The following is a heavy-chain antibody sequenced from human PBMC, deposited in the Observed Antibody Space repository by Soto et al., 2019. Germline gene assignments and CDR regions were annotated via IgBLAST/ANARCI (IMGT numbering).Heavy chain of an antibody. CDR3: ARMSYYDYVWGSYRYTTFDY. Sequence: PSETLSLTCAVSGYSISSGYYWGWIRQPPGKGLEWIGSIYHSGSTYYNPSLKSRATISVDTSKNQFSLKLSSVTAADTAVYYCARMSYYDYVWGSYRYTTFDYWGQGTLVTVSS. CDR2: IYHSGST. D-gene: IGHD3-16*02. J-gene: IGHJ4*02. V-gene: IGHV4-38-2*01. CDR1: GYSISSGYY.